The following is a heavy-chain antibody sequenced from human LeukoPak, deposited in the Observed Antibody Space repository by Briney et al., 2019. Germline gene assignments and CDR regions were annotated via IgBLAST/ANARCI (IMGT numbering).Heavy chain of an antibody. D-gene: IGHD3-22*01. CDR1: GFTFSSYS. CDR2: SSSSSSYI. V-gene: IGHV3-21*01. J-gene: IGHJ4*02. CDR3: ARDHGIADYYDSSGYHHMGGLFDY. Sequence: GGSLRLSSAASGFTFSSYSMNWVRQAPGTGLEWVSSSSSSSSYIYYADSVKGRFTISRDNAKNSLYLQMNSLRAEDTAVYYCARDHGIADYYDSSGYHHMGGLFDYWGQGTLVTVSS.